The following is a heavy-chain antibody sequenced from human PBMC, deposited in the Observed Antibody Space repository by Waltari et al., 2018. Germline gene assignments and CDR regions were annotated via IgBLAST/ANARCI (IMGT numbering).Heavy chain of an antibody. CDR2: HYYSGST. D-gene: IGHD2-15*01. V-gene: IGHV4-39*01. J-gene: IGHJ4*02. CDR1: GGSIDSTYNY. CDR3: VQLPGY. Sequence: QVQLQESGPGMVKPSDTLSLTCTVPGGSIDSTYNYWGWIRQPPGKGLEWIGSHYYSGSTHYNPSLKSRVTISVDTSKNQFSLKLTSVTAADTAVYYCVQLPGYWGQGILVTVSS.